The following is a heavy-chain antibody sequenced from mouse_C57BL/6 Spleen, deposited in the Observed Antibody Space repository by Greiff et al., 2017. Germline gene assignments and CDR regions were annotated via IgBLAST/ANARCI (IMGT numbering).Heavy chain of an antibody. CDR2: IYPRSGNT. J-gene: IGHJ2*01. CDR3: AREGEITTVVEGRYFDY. D-gene: IGHD1-1*01. Sequence: VQLQESGAELARPGASVKLSCKASGYTFTSYGISWVKQRTGQGLEWIGEIYPRSGNTYYNEKFKGKATLTADKSSSTAYMELRSLTSEDSADYFCAREGEITTVVEGRYFDYWGQGTTLTVSS. V-gene: IGHV1-81*01. CDR1: GYTFTSYG.